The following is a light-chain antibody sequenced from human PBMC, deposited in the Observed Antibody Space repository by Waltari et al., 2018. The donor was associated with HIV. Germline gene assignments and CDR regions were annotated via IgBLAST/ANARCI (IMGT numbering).Light chain of an antibody. CDR1: QGLNNY. J-gene: IGKJ4*01. CDR3: LQYHSYPLT. CDR2: AAS. Sequence: DIQVTQSPSSLSASVGGRVTITCRASQGLNNYLAWFQQKPGEAPKSLIYAASTLQTGVPSKFSGSGSGTDFTLTINRLHPEYSATYWCLQYHSYPLTFGGGTKVEIK. V-gene: IGKV1-16*02.